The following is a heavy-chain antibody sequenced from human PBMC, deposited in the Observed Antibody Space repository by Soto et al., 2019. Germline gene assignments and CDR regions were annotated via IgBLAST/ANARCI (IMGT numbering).Heavy chain of an antibody. CDR3: ARHKASWAHNWFDP. V-gene: IGHV4-59*08. CDR1: GGSISSYY. Sequence: KQSQTLSLTCTVSGGSISSYYWSWIRQPPGKGLEWIGYIYYSGSTNYNPSLKSRVTISVDTSKNQFSLKLSSVTAADTAVYYCARHKASWAHNWFDPWGQGTLVTVSS. CDR2: IYYSGST. J-gene: IGHJ5*02. D-gene: IGHD1-26*01.